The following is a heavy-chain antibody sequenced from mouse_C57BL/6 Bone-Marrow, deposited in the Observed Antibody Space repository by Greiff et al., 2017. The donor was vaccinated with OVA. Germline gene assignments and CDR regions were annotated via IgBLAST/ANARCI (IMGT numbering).Heavy chain of an antibody. CDR2: ILPGSGST. V-gene: IGHV1-9*01. D-gene: IGHD1-1*01. Sequence: VKLQESGAELMKPGASVKLSCKATGYTFTGYWIEWVKQRPGHGLEWIGEILPGSGSTNYNEKFKGKATFTADTSSNTAYMQLSSLTTEDSAIYYCASYYGSSGGYFDVWGTGTTVTVSS. CDR1: GYTFTGYW. J-gene: IGHJ1*03. CDR3: ASYYGSSGGYFDV.